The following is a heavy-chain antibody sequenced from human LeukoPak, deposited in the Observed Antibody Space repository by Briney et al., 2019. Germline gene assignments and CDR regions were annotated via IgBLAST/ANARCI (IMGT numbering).Heavy chain of an antibody. Sequence: SETLSLTCDVYGASFTGYYWSWIRQSPGKGLEWIGEMNQRGSMNYNPSLKSRVTISVDTSKNQFSLKLSSVTAADTAIYYCAKSFSETERATITAYWGQGTLVTVSS. CDR3: AKSFSETERATITAY. J-gene: IGHJ4*02. CDR2: MNQRGSM. D-gene: IGHD5-24*01. CDR1: GASFTGYY. V-gene: IGHV4-34*01.